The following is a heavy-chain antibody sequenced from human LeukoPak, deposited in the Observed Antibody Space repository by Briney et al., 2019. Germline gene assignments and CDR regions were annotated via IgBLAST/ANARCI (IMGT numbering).Heavy chain of an antibody. J-gene: IGHJ4*02. CDR1: GGTFSSYA. V-gene: IGHV1-69*05. CDR3: ARGEPNYYDSSAGPLDY. Sequence: GASVKVSCKASGGTFSSYAISWVRQAPGQGLEWMGVIIPIFGTANYAQKFQGRVTITTDESTSTAYMELSSLRSEDTAVYYCARGEPNYYDSSAGPLDYWGQGTLVTVSS. CDR2: IIPIFGTA. D-gene: IGHD3-22*01.